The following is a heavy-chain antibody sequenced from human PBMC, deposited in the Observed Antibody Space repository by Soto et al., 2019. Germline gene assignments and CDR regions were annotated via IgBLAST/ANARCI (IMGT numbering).Heavy chain of an antibody. D-gene: IGHD5-18*01. V-gene: IGHV1-18*01. CDR1: GYTFTSYG. J-gene: IGHJ4*02. CDR2: INAYNGNT. CDR3: ARDVGYGLIDY. Sequence: QVQLVQSGAEVKKPGASVKVSCKASGYTFTSYGISWVRQAPVQGLDRMGWINAYNGNTNYAKKLKDRVTMTTDTSTRTAYMELRSLRSDDTAVYYCARDVGYGLIDYWGQGTLVTVSS.